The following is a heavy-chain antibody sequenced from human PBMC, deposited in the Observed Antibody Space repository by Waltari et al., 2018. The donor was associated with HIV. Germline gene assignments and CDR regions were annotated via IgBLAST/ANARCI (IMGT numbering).Heavy chain of an antibody. V-gene: IGHV1-3*01. CDR3: ARDRPYCSSTSCYRYCDL. J-gene: IGHJ2*01. D-gene: IGHD2-2*02. Sequence: QVQLVQSGAEVKKPGASVKVSCKASGYPFTSYAMHWVRQAPGQRLEWMGWINAGNGNTKYSQKCQGRVTITRDTSASTAYMELSSLRSEDTAVYYCARDRPYCSSTSCYRYCDLWGRGTLVTVSS. CDR2: INAGNGNT. CDR1: GYPFTSYA.